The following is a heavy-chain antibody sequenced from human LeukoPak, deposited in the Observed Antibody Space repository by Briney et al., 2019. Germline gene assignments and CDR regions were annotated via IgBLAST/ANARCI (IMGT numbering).Heavy chain of an antibody. V-gene: IGHV3-21*01. CDR3: AREATTVTIFDY. D-gene: IGHD4-17*01. CDR2: ISSSSSYI. CDR1: GFTFSSYS. J-gene: IGHJ4*02. Sequence: VKPGGSLRLSCAASGFTFSSYSMNWVRQAPGKGLEWVSSISSSSSYIYYADSVKGRFTISRDNAKNSLYLQMNSLRAEDTAVYYCAREATTVTIFDYWGQGTLVTVSS.